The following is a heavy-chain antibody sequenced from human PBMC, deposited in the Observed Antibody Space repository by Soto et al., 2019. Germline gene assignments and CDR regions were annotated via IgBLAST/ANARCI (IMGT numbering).Heavy chain of an antibody. CDR3: AHSALQTGDFDY. V-gene: IGHV2-5*02. D-gene: IGHD1-26*01. J-gene: IGHJ4*02. CDR1: GFSLSTSGVS. CDR2: IYWDDDK. Sequence: QITLKESGPTLVKPTQTLTLTCTFSGFSLSTSGVSVGWIRQPPGKALEWLALIYWDDDKRYSPSLKSRLTIHKVXSKNQVVRTMTNMDPVDTATYYCAHSALQTGDFDYWGQGTLVTVSS.